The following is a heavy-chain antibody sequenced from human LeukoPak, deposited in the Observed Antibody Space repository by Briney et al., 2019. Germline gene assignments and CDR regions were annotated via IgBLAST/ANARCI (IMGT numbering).Heavy chain of an antibody. V-gene: IGHV4-39*07. CDR1: GGSFSGSSYY. CDR2: VYYSGSA. D-gene: IGHD1-1*01. Sequence: SETLSLTCTVSGGSFSGSSYYWGWIRQPPGKGLEWIGSVYYSGSAYYNPSLRSRVTISIDTSKSQVSLRLRSVTAADTAVFYCARGRFGNPLQLEPRRPFDMWGQGTMVAISS. CDR3: ARGRFGNPLQLEPRRPFDM. J-gene: IGHJ3*02.